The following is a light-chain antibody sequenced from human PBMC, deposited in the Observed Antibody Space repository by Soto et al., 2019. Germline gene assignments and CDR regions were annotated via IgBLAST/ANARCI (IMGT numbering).Light chain of an antibody. CDR2: DVT. CDR3: LSYAGNYIYA. Sequence: QSVLTQPRSVSGSPGQSVTISCTGTSSDVGAYNSVSWYQHHPDKAPKLIIYDVTKRPSGVPDRFSGSKSGNTASLTISGLQAEDEADYHCLSYAGNYIYAFGTGTKVTVL. CDR1: SSDVGAYNS. J-gene: IGLJ1*01. V-gene: IGLV2-11*01.